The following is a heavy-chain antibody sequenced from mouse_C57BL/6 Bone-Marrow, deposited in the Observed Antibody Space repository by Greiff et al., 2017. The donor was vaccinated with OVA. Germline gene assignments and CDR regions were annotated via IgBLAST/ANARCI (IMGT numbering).Heavy chain of an antibody. CDR1: GYTFTSYW. D-gene: IGHD1-1*01. J-gene: IGHJ2*01. Sequence: QVQLQQSGAELVKPGASVKMSCKASGYTFTSYWITWVKQRPGQGLEWIGDIYPGSGSTNYNEKFKSKATLTVDTSSSTAYMQLSSLTSEDSAVYYCARDYDGSSYYFDYWGQGTTLTVSS. CDR3: ARDYDGSSYYFDY. V-gene: IGHV1-55*01. CDR2: IYPGSGST.